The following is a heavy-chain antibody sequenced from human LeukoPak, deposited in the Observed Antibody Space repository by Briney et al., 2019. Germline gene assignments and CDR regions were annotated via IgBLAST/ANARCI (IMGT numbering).Heavy chain of an antibody. J-gene: IGHJ4*02. CDR3: ARADGSGWYSHVGSY. Sequence: GASVKVSCKASGYTFTSYGISWVRQAPGQGLEWMGWISAYNGNTNYAQKLQGRVTMTTDTSTSTAYMELSSLRSEDTAVYYCARADGSGWYSHVGSYWGQGTLVTVSS. CDR1: GYTFTSYG. D-gene: IGHD6-19*01. CDR2: ISAYNGNT. V-gene: IGHV1-18*01.